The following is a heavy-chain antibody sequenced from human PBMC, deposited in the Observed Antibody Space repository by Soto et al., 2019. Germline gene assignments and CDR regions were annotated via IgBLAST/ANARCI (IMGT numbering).Heavy chain of an antibody. CDR1: GGSFSGYY. CDR3: ARGEIAARAFDY. D-gene: IGHD6-6*01. V-gene: IGHV4-34*01. Sequence: SETLSLTCAVYGGSFSGYYWSWIRQPPVKGLEWIGEINNGGSTNYNPSLKSRVTISVDTSKNQFSLKLSSVTAADTAVYYCARGEIAARAFDYRGQGTLVTVSS. CDR2: INNGGST. J-gene: IGHJ4*02.